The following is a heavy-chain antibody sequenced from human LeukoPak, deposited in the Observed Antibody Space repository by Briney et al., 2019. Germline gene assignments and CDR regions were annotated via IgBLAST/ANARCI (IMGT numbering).Heavy chain of an antibody. D-gene: IGHD3-3*01. J-gene: IGHJ4*02. Sequence: QPGGSLTLSCTASGFTVSSDYMRWARHARGKGLECVSIIYSGGDTYYADSVKGRFTISRDNTKNTLYLQMNSLRAEDTAVYYCARDRYSTIFGGWGQGTLVTVSS. CDR1: GFTVSSDY. V-gene: IGHV3-66*02. CDR2: IYSGGDT. CDR3: ARDRYSTIFGG.